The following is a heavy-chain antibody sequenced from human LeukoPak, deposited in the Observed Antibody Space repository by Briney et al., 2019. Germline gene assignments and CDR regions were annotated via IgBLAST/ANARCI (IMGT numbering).Heavy chain of an antibody. V-gene: IGHV3-21*01. D-gene: IGHD6-19*01. Sequence: GGSLRLSCAASGFTFSSYSMNWVRQAPGKRLEWVSSISSSSSYIYYADSVKGRFTISRDNAKNSLYLQMNSLRAEDTAVYYCARGLRSGWREYYFDYWGQGTLVTVSS. CDR3: ARGLRSGWREYYFDY. J-gene: IGHJ4*02. CDR1: GFTFSSYS. CDR2: ISSSSSYI.